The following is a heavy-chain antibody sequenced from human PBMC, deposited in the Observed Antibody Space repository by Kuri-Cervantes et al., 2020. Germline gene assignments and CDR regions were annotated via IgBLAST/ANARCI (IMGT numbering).Heavy chain of an antibody. CDR1: GFTFSSYW. CDR2: IKQDGSEK. J-gene: IGHJ6*02. CDR3: ARGVSYGDYGYYYYGMDV. Sequence: GEALKISCAAAGFTFSSYWLSWVRQAPGKGLEWVAIIKQDGSEKYYVDSVKGRFTISRDNAKDSLYLQMNSLRAEDTAVYYCARGVSYGDYGYYYYGMDVWGQGTTVTVSS. V-gene: IGHV3-7*01. D-gene: IGHD4-17*01.